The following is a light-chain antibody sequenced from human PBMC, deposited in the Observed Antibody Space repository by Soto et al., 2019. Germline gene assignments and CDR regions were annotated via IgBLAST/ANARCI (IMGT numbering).Light chain of an antibody. J-gene: IGLJ2*01. Sequence: QSALTQPASVSGSPGQSITISCTGTSSDIGAYNYVSWYQQHPGKAPKLMIYGVTNRPSGVSNRVSGSKSGNTASLTSSGPQAEDEADYYCSSYTTSSTLGFGGGTKLTVL. V-gene: IGLV2-14*01. CDR1: SSDIGAYNY. CDR3: SSYTTSSTLG. CDR2: GVT.